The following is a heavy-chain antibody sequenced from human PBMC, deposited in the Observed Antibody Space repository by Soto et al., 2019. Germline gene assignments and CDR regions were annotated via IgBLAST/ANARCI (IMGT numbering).Heavy chain of an antibody. CDR1: GGTFSSYA. Sequence: SVKVSCKASGGTFSSYAISWVRQAPGQGLEWMGGIIPIFGTANYAQKFQGRVTITADESTSTAYMELSSLRSEDTAVYYCARNERYSYGPGALEIWGQGTMVTVSS. J-gene: IGHJ3*02. CDR3: ARNERYSYGPGALEI. V-gene: IGHV1-69*13. CDR2: IIPIFGTA. D-gene: IGHD5-18*01.